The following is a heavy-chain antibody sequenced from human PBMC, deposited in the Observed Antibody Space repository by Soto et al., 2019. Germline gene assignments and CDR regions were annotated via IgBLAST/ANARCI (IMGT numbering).Heavy chain of an antibody. CDR1: GGSISSSSYY. V-gene: IGHV4-39*07. D-gene: IGHD2-8*01. J-gene: IGHJ6*02. CDR2: IFYSGST. Sequence: PSETLSLTCTVSGGSISSSSYYWGWIRQPPGKGLEWIGSIFYSGSTYYNPSLKSRVTISVDTSKNQFSLKLSSVTAADTAVYYCARAGIVLTYYYGMDVWGQGTTVTVSS. CDR3: ARAGIVLTYYYGMDV.